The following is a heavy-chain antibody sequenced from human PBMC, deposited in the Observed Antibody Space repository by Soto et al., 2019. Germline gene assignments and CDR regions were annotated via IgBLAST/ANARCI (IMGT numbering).Heavy chain of an antibody. V-gene: IGHV1-69*13. D-gene: IGHD3-10*01. Sequence: ASVKVSCKASGGTFSSYGISWVRQAPGQGLEWMGGIIPLFDTTIYAQKFQGRVTITADESATTAYMEVSSLRYEDTAMYYCARTRTAKPERRALYFFDYWGQGHLVTVSS. CDR3: ARTRTAKPERRALYFFDY. J-gene: IGHJ4*02. CDR1: GGTFSSYG. CDR2: IIPLFDTT.